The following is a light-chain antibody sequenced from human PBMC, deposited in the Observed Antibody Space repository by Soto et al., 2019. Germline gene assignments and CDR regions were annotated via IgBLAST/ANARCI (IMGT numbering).Light chain of an antibody. J-gene: IGKJ4*01. CDR1: QSVSISY. V-gene: IGKV3-20*01. CDR2: GAS. CDR3: QEYDSSPPFALT. Sequence: EIVLTQSPGTLSLSPGERATLSCRASQSVSISYLAWYQQRPGQAPRLLIYGASSRATGIPDRFSGSGSGTDFTLTINRLEPEYFAVYYCQEYDSSPPFALTFGGGTKVDIK.